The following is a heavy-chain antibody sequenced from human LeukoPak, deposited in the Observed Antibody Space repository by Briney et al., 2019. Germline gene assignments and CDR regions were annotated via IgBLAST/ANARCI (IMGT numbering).Heavy chain of an antibody. J-gene: IGHJ4*02. D-gene: IGHD2-8*01. V-gene: IGHV3-23*01. CDR3: AKDIQCTY. CDR1: GFTFSSSA. CDR2: ISGSGGNT. Sequence: GGSLRLSCAASGFTFSSSAMTWVRQAPGKGLEWVSLISGSGGNTYYADSVKGRFTISRDNSKNTLYLQMDSLRAEDTAVYHCAKDIQCTYWGQGTLVTVSS.